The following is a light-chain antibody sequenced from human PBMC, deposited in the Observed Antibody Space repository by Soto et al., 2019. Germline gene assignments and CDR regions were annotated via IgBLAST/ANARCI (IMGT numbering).Light chain of an antibody. Sequence: EIVLTQSPATLSLSPGERATLSCRASQSVSSYLAWYQQKPGQAPRLLIYDASNRATGIPARFSSSGSGTDFTLTISSLEPEDFAVYYCQQRSNWPPITFGPGTKVDNK. J-gene: IGKJ3*01. CDR3: QQRSNWPPIT. CDR2: DAS. CDR1: QSVSSY. V-gene: IGKV3-11*01.